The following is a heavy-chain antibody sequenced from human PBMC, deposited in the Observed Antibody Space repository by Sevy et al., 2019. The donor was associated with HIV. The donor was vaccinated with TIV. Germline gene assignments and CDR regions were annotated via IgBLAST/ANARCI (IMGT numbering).Heavy chain of an antibody. V-gene: IGHV3-30*18. J-gene: IGHJ5*02. CDR1: GFTFSSYG. CDR3: AKDGGHTVPMNHNWFDP. CDR2: ISYDGSNK. D-gene: IGHD4-4*01. Sequence: GGSLRLSCAASGFTFSSYGMHWVRQAPGKGLEWVAVISYDGSNKYYADSVKGRFTISRDNSKNTLYLQMNSLRAEDTAVYYCAKDGGHTVPMNHNWFDPWGQGTLVTVSS.